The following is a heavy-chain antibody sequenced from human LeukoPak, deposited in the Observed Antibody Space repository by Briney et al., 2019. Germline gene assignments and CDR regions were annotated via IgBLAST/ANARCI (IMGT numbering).Heavy chain of an antibody. Sequence: PSETLSLTCTVSGGSISSSSYYWGWIRQPPGKGLEWIGSIYYSGSTYYNPSLKSRVTISVDTSKNQFSLKLSSVTAADTAVYYCARQLRGDPPDYWGQGTLVTVSS. CDR1: GGSISSSSYY. J-gene: IGHJ4*02. CDR3: ARQLRGDPPDY. V-gene: IGHV4-39*01. CDR2: IYYSGST. D-gene: IGHD2-21*02.